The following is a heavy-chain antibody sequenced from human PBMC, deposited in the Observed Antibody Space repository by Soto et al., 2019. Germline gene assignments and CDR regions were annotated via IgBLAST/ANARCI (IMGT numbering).Heavy chain of an antibody. D-gene: IGHD5-12*01. CDR1: GYTFTNHY. CDR3: AREGNGYNLGPSVDFDY. J-gene: IGHJ4*02. V-gene: IGHV1-46*01. Sequence: QVQLVQSGAEVTKPGASVKVSCKASGYTFTNHYMHWVRQAPGQGLEWMGVINPSGGSTEYAQKFQRRVTMTRDTPTSTVYMEVSSLRSEDTAVFYCAREGNGYNLGPSVDFDYWGQGTLVTVSS. CDR2: INPSGGST.